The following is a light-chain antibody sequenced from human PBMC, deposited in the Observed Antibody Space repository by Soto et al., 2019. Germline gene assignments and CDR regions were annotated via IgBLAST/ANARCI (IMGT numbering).Light chain of an antibody. V-gene: IGKV1-39*01. CDR1: QDINVY. Sequence: DIQMTQSPSSVSASIGDTVTITCRASQDINVYLNWYQQKPGEVPKLLIYSASTLHSGVPSRFTGSGSETDFTLTISSLEPEDFAVYYCQQRSNWPWTFGQGTRLEIK. J-gene: IGKJ5*01. CDR2: SAS. CDR3: QQRSNWPWT.